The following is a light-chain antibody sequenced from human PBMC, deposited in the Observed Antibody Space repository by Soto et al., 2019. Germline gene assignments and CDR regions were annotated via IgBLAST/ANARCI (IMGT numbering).Light chain of an antibody. CDR2: DAS. V-gene: IGKV3-11*01. J-gene: IGKJ5*01. CDR3: QQRSNWTPIT. Sequence: EIVLTQSPATLSLSPGEIATLSCRSSQSVSSYLAWYQQKPGQAPRLLIYDASNRATGIPARFSGSGSGTDFTITISSLEPEDFAVYYCQQRSNWTPITFGQGTRMEIK. CDR1: QSVSSY.